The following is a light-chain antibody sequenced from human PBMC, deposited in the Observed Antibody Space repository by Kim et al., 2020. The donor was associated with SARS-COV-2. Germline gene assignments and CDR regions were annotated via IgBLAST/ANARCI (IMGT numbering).Light chain of an antibody. CDR2: DVS. V-gene: IGLV2-11*01. J-gene: IGLJ2*01. CDR3: CSYAGSYILI. CDR1: SSEGGGYNY. Sequence: GRYVTISSTGTSSEGGGYNYGSWYQQHPGKAPKFMLYDVSKRPSGVPDRFSGSKSGNTAYLTISGLQAEDEADYYCCSYAGSYILILGGGTQLTVL.